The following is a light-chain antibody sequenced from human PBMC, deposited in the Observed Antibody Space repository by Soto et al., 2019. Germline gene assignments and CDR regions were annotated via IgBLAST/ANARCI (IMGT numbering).Light chain of an antibody. CDR2: GSN. CDR1: SSNIGAGYD. J-gene: IGLJ2*01. V-gene: IGLV1-40*01. CDR3: QSYDSSLSGFVV. Sequence: QSVLTQPPSVSGAPGKRVTISCTGSSSNIGAGYDVHWYQQLPGTAPKLLISGSNNRPSGVPDRFSGAKSGTSASLAITGLQGDDEGDYYCQSYDSSLSGFVVFGGGNKLTDL.